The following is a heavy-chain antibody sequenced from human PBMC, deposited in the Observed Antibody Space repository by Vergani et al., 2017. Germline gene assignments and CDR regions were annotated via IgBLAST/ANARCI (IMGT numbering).Heavy chain of an antibody. J-gene: IGHJ6*03. Sequence: QVQLQESGPGLVKPSQTLSLTCTVSGGSISSGGYYWSWIRQHPGKGLEWIGYIYYSGSTYYNPSLKSRVTISVDTSKNQFSRKLSSVTAADTAVYYCARDGVAVAGTTPARYYYYMDVWGKGTTVTVSS. CDR2: IYYSGST. CDR1: GGSISSGGYY. V-gene: IGHV4-31*03. CDR3: ARDGVAVAGTTPARYYYYMDV. D-gene: IGHD6-19*01.